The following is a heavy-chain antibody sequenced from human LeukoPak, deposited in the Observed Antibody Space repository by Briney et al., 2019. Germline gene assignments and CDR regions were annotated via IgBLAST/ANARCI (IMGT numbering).Heavy chain of an antibody. J-gene: IGHJ5*02. V-gene: IGHV4-59*01. CDR1: GGSISRYY. Sequence: SETLSLTCSVSGGSISRYYWSWIRQSPGKGLEWIGYIYSTGSTTYNPSLKSRVTISVDTSENQFSLKLTSVTAADTAVYYCARDYYDGIFYINHHDSWGPGILVTVSS. D-gene: IGHD3-22*01. CDR2: IYSTGST. CDR3: ARDYYDGIFYINHHDS.